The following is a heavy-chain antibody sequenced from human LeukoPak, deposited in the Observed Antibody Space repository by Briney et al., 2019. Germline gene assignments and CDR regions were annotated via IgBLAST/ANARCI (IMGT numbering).Heavy chain of an antibody. CDR3: VRNNAMDV. J-gene: IGHJ6*02. V-gene: IGHV3-7*03. CDR2: VNRDGSEA. CDR1: GFTLSNHW. Sequence: GGSLRLSCAASGFTLSNHWMTWVRQVPGRGPEWVANVNRDGSEAYYLDSVKGRFTISRDNAKNSLYLQMNSLRAEDTALYYCVRNNAMDVWGQGTTVIVSS. D-gene: IGHD2-8*01.